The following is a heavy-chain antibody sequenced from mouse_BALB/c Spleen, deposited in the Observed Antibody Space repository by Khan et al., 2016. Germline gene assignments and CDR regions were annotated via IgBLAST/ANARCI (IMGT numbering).Heavy chain of an antibody. V-gene: IGHV3-2*02. CDR1: GYSITSDYA. D-gene: IGHD2-14*01. Sequence: EVQLQESGPGLVKPSQSLSLTCTVTGYSITSDYAWNWIRQFPGNKLEWMGYISYSGRTSYNSSLKSRISITRDTSKNQFFLQLNSVTTEDTATYYCARVVRRGGFDCWGQGTTLTVSS. J-gene: IGHJ2*01. CDR2: ISYSGRT. CDR3: ARVVRRGGFDC.